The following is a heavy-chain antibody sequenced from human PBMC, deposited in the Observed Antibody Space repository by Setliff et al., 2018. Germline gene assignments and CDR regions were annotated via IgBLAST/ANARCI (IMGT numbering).Heavy chain of an antibody. Sequence: ETLSLTCTVSPGSISRHYWSWFRQAPGKGLEWIGYRHDNGERDYNPSLGSRVTISVDTSKNQFSLMLTSVTAADTAIYYCAGRPQNTPMGPCDYWGQGTLVTVPQ. CDR3: AGRPQNTPMGPCDY. D-gene: IGHD5-18*01. CDR2: RHDNGER. J-gene: IGHJ4*02. CDR1: PGSISRHY. V-gene: IGHV4-59*11.